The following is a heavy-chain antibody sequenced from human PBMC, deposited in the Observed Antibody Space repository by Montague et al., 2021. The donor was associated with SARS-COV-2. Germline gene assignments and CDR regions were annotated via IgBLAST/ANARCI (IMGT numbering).Heavy chain of an antibody. CDR3: ARGRSGPMSVVVRRDAFDI. CDR1: GGSISSGGYY. J-gene: IGHJ3*02. Sequence: TLSLTCTVSGGSISSGGYYWSWIRQHPGKGLEWIGYIYYSGSTYYNPSLKSRVTISVDTSKNQFSLKLSSVTAADTAVYYCARGRSGPMSVVVRRDAFDIWGQGTMVTVSS. CDR2: IYYSGST. D-gene: IGHD2-2*01. V-gene: IGHV4-31*03.